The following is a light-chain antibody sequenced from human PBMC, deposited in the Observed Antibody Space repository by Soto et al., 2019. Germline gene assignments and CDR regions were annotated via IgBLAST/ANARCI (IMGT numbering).Light chain of an antibody. CDR1: SSDVGGYKY. V-gene: IGLV2-14*01. CDR2: EVR. J-gene: IGLJ2*01. Sequence: QSALTQPASVSGSPGQSITISCTGTSSDVGGYKYVSWYQQHPGKAPKLMIYEVRNRPSGVSNRFSGSKSGNTASLTISGLQAEDDADYYCTSYTSSSTLVFGGGTKLTVL. CDR3: TSYTSSSTLV.